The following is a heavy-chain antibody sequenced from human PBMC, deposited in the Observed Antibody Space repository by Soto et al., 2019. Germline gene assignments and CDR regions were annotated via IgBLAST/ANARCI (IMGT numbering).Heavy chain of an antibody. V-gene: IGHV3-74*01. J-gene: IGHJ3*02. D-gene: IGHD3-22*01. Sequence: GGSLRLSCAASGFTFSSYWMHWVRQAPGKGLVWVSRINSDGSSTSYADSVKGRFTISRDNAKNTLYLQMNSLRAEDTAVYYCARVEDSSGDDAFDIWGQGTMVTVSS. CDR3: ARVEDSSGDDAFDI. CDR2: INSDGSST. CDR1: GFTFSSYW.